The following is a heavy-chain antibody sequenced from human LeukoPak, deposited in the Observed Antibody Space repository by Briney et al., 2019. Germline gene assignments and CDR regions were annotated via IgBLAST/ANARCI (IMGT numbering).Heavy chain of an antibody. CDR3: AREETPADIVVVPAARHYSYYSMDV. CDR1: GGSLSGYY. D-gene: IGHD2-2*01. V-gene: IGHV4-34*01. CDR2: INRRGCT. J-gene: IGHJ6*03. Sequence: SETLSLTCAVYGGSLSGYYWSGIRQPPGKGLEWIGEINRRGCTNYNPSPKSRVTLSPDTSQNQFSLKLSSVTAADTAVYYSAREETPADIVVVPAARHYSYYSMDVWGKGTTVTVSS.